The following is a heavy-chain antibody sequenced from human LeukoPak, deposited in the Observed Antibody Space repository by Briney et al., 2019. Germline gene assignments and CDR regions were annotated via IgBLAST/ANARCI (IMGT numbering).Heavy chain of an antibody. D-gene: IGHD1-14*01. CDR3: ARSPRYYYYYMDV. Sequence: GGSLRLSCAASGFTFSSYAMSWVRQAPGKGLEWVSAISGSGGSTYYADSVKGRFTISRDNSKNTLYLQMNSLRAEDTAVYYCARSPRYYYYYMDVWGKGTTVTVSS. V-gene: IGHV3-23*01. CDR1: GFTFSSYA. J-gene: IGHJ6*03. CDR2: ISGSGGST.